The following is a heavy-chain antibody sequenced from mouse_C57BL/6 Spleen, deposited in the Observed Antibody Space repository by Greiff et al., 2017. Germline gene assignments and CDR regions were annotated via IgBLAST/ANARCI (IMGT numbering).Heavy chain of an antibody. V-gene: IGHV5-12*01. J-gene: IGHJ4*01. Sequence: EVQLVESGGGLVQPGGSLKLSCAASGFTFSDYYMYWVRQTPEKRLEWVAYISNGGGSTYYPDTVKGRFTISRDNAKNTLYLQMSRLKSEDTAMYYCARLGDPYAMDYWGQGTSVTVSS. CDR2: ISNGGGST. CDR1: GFTFSDYY. CDR3: ARLGDPYAMDY.